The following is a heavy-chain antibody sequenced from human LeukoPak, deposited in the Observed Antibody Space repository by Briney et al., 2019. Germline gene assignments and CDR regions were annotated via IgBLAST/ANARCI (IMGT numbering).Heavy chain of an antibody. J-gene: IGHJ4*02. V-gene: IGHV1-3*01. CDR3: ARYSGYVFFDY. CDR1: GYTFTSYA. Sequence: ASVKVSCTASGYTFTSYAMHWVRQAPGQRLEWMGWINAGNGNTKYSQKFQGRVTITRDTSASTAYMELSSLRSEDTAVYYCARYSGYVFFDYWGQGTLVTVSS. D-gene: IGHD5-12*01. CDR2: INAGNGNT.